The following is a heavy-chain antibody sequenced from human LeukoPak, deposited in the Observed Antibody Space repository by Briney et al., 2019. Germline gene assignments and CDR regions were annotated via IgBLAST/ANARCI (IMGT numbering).Heavy chain of an antibody. V-gene: IGHV1-18*01. J-gene: IGHJ4*02. CDR2: ISAYNGNT. D-gene: IGHD3-22*01. CDR3: ARIQPKWLFPPGPFDY. CDR1: GYTFTSYG. Sequence: ASVKVSCKASGYTFTSYGISWVRQAPGQGLEWMGWISAYNGNTNYAQKLQGRVTMTTDTSTSTAFMELRSLTSDDTAVYYCARIQPKWLFPPGPFDYWGQGTLATVSS.